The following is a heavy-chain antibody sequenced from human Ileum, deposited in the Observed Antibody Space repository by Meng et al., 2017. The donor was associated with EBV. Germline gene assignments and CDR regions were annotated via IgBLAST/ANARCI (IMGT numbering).Heavy chain of an antibody. CDR2: INTGNGET. Sequence: QGQLVQSGTEMKKPGATVEVSCKASGYTFTSYAMNWVRQAPGQRLEWMGWINTGNGETKYSQKFQGRATLTRDTSASTAYMELSSLRSEDTAVYYCASRPGIAVAGFDYWGQGTLVTVSS. D-gene: IGHD6-19*01. CDR3: ASRPGIAVAGFDY. V-gene: IGHV1-3*04. J-gene: IGHJ4*02. CDR1: GYTFTSYA.